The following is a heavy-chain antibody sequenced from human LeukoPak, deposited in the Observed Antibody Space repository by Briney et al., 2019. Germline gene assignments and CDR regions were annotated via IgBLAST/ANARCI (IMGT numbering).Heavy chain of an antibody. Sequence: PGGSLRLSCAASGFTFDDYAMHWVRQAPGKGLEWVSGISWDGGSTYYADSVKGRFTISRDNSKNSLYLQMNSLRAEDTALYYCARDSSGYIDYWGQGTLVTVSS. J-gene: IGHJ4*02. CDR3: ARDSSGYIDY. V-gene: IGHV3-43D*03. D-gene: IGHD3-22*01. CDR1: GFTFDDYA. CDR2: ISWDGGST.